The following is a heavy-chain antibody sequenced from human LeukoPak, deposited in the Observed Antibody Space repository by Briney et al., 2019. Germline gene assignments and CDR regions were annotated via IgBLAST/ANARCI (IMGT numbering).Heavy chain of an antibody. J-gene: IGHJ5*02. D-gene: IGHD2-21*02. Sequence: GESLKISCKGSGYSFPSYWIGWVRQMPGKGLECMGVIYLGDSDTRYSPSFQGQVTISADKSTSTAYLQWSSLKASDTAMYYCARLPYCGGDCYPNWFDPWGQGTLVTVSS. CDR3: ARLPYCGGDCYPNWFDP. CDR2: IYLGDSDT. V-gene: IGHV5-51*01. CDR1: GYSFPSYW.